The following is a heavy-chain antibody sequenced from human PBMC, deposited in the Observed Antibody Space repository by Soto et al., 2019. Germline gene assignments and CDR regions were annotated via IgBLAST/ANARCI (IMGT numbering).Heavy chain of an antibody. CDR2: ISWNSGSI. D-gene: IGHD6-13*01. CDR3: AKAQTPLSSWLSPAGT. Sequence: GGSLRLSCAASGFTFDDYAMHWVRQAPGKGLEWVSGISWNSGSIGYADSVEGRFTISRDNAKNSLYLQMNSLRAEDTALYYCAKAQTPLSSWLSPAGTWGQGTLVTVSS. CDR1: GFTFDDYA. V-gene: IGHV3-9*01. J-gene: IGHJ5*02.